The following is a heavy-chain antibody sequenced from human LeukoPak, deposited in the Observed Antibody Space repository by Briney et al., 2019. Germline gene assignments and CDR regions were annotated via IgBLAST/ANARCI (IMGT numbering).Heavy chain of an antibody. V-gene: IGHV1-2*02. CDR2: INPNSGGT. D-gene: IGHD6-13*01. CDR3: ARERGIFKNWFDP. Sequence: ASVKVSCKASGYTFTSYGISWVRQAPGQGLEWMGWINPNSGGTNYAQKFQGRVTMTRDTSISTAYMELSRLRSDDTAVYYCARERGIFKNWFDPWGQGTLVTVSS. CDR1: GYTFTSYG. J-gene: IGHJ5*02.